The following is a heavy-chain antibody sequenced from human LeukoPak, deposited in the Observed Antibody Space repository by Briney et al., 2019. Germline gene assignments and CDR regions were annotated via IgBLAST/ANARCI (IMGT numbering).Heavy chain of an antibody. D-gene: IGHD5-12*01. CDR3: ARHAYRGYSGYDFWVLLSWFDP. CDR1: SGPISTSNYY. V-gene: IGHV4-39*01. Sequence: NPSETLSLTCTVSSGPISTSNYYWGWVRQPPGKALEWIGNIFYSGSTYYSPSLKSRVTISLDTSKNQFSLKLSSVTAADTAVYYCARHAYRGYSGYDFWVLLSWFDPWGQGTLVTVSS. CDR2: IFYSGST. J-gene: IGHJ5*02.